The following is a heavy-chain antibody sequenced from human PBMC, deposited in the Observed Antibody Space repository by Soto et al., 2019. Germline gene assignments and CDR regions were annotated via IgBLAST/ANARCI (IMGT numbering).Heavy chain of an antibody. D-gene: IGHD4-17*01. CDR2: LYYTGST. CDR1: GGSFSSGDYY. CDR3: ARIHFGDEPSYYYYGMDV. J-gene: IGHJ6*02. Sequence: QVQLQESGPGVVKPSQTLSLTCTVSGGSFSSGDYYWSWVRQPPGKGLEWIGYLYYTGSTFNNPSHKSRGSISIEASTTQFPLKLSSVTAADTAVYYCARIHFGDEPSYYYYGMDVWGQGTTVTVSS. V-gene: IGHV4-30-4*01.